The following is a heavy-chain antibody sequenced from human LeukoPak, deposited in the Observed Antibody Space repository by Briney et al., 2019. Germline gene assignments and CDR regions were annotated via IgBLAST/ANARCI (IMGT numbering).Heavy chain of an antibody. D-gene: IGHD3-3*01. CDR3: ARLETGITIFGVDKYFQH. J-gene: IGHJ1*01. CDR2: INPNSGGT. V-gene: IGHV1-2*02. CDR1: GYTFTGYY. Sequence: ASVKVSCKASGYTFTGYYMHWVRQAPGQGPEWMGWINPNSGGTNYAQKFQGRVTMTRDTSISTAYMELSRLRSDDTAVYYCARLETGITIFGVDKYFQHWGQGTLVTVSS.